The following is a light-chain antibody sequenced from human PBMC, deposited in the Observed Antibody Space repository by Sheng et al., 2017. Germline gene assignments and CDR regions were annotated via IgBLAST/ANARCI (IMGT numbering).Light chain of an antibody. J-gene: IGKJ1*01. CDR1: QTITRY. CDR3: QQTYTIPWT. Sequence: DIQMTQSPSSLSASVGDRVTIICRASQTITRYLNWYQQKPGKAPKLLMSAASSLQSGVPSRFSGSGSGTDFTLSITSLQPEDFATYYCQQTYTIPWTFGQGTTVEIK. V-gene: IGKV1-39*01. CDR2: AAS.